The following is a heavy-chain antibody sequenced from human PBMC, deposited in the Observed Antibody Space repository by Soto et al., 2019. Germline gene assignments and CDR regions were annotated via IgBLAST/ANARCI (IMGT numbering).Heavy chain of an antibody. CDR3: ARGFEDYVWGSYRYLAY. V-gene: IGHV1-8*01. J-gene: IGHJ4*02. CDR1: GYTFTSYD. Sequence: PSVKVSCKASGYTFTSYDINWVRQATGQGLEWMGWMNPNSGNTGYAQKFQGRVTMTRNTSISTAYMELSSLRSEDTAVYYCARGFEDYVWGSYRYLAYWGQGTLVTVSS. D-gene: IGHD3-16*02. CDR2: MNPNSGNT.